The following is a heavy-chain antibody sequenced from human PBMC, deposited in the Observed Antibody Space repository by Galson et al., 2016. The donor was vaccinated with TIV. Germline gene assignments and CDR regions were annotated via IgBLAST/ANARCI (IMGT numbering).Heavy chain of an antibody. Sequence: KVSCKASGGTFSSYAISWVRQAPGQGLEWMGGIIPIFGTANYAQKFQGRVTITADESTSTAYMELSSLRSEDTAVYYCARDRGYSGYDWAFDYWGQGTLVTVSS. V-gene: IGHV1-69*01. CDR3: ARDRGYSGYDWAFDY. J-gene: IGHJ4*02. CDR2: IIPIFGTA. CDR1: GGTFSSYA. D-gene: IGHD5-12*01.